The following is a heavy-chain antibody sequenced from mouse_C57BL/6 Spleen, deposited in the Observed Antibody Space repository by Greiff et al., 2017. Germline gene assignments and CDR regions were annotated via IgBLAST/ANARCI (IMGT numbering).Heavy chain of an antibody. CDR1: GYTFTSYW. V-gene: IGHV1-52*01. J-gene: IGHJ2*01. D-gene: IGHD2-3*01. CDR3: ARGGYLGGFDY. Sequence: QVQLQQPGAELVRPGSSVKLSCKASGYTFTSYWMHWVKQRPIQGLEWIGNIDPSDSETHYNQKFKDKATLTVDKSSSTAYMQLSSQTSEDSAVYYCARGGYLGGFDYWGQGTTLTVSS. CDR2: IDPSDSET.